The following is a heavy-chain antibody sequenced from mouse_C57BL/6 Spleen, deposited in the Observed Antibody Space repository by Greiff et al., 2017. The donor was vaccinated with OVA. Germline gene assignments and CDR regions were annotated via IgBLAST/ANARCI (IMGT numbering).Heavy chain of an antibody. V-gene: IGHV5-17*01. CDR2: ISSGSSTI. Sequence: EVQLQQSGGGLVKPGGSLKLSCAASGFTFSDYGMHWVRQAPEKGPEWVAYISSGSSTIYYADTVKGRFTISRDNAKNTLFLQMTSLRSEDTAMYYCARLRLDYAMDYWGQGTSVTVSS. CDR3: ARLRLDYAMDY. J-gene: IGHJ4*01. CDR1: GFTFSDYG. D-gene: IGHD2-4*01.